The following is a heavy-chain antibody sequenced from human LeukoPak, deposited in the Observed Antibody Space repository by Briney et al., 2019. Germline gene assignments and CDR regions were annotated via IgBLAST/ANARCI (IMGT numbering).Heavy chain of an antibody. D-gene: IGHD3-10*01. CDR1: GGSISSGGYY. V-gene: IGHV4-31*03. CDR2: IYYSGST. J-gene: IGHJ1*01. Sequence: SETLSLTCTVSGGSISSGGYYWSWIRQHPGKGLEWIGYIYYSGSTYYNPSLKSRVTISVDTSKNQFSLKLSSVTAADTAVYYCARVERGGSGGFQHWGQGTLVTVSS. CDR3: ARVERGGSGGFQH.